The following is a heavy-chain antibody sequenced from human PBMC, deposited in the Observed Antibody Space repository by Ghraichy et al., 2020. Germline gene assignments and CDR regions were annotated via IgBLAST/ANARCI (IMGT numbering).Heavy chain of an antibody. D-gene: IGHD5-12*01. V-gene: IGHV4-34*01. CDR3: ARGPVRRPPTIVATMYNWFDP. CDR1: GGSFSGYY. J-gene: IGHJ5*02. CDR2: INHSGST. Sequence: SETLSLTCAVYGGSFSGYYWSWIRQPPGKGLEWIGEINHSGSTNYNPSLKSRVTISVDTSKNQFSLQLSSGTAADTAVYYCARGPVRRPPTIVATMYNWFDPWGQGTLVTVSS.